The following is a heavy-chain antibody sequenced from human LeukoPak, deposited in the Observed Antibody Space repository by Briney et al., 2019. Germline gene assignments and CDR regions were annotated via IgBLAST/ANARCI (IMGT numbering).Heavy chain of an antibody. CDR3: ARGGSYYIY. CDR1: GFTFSSYS. J-gene: IGHJ4*02. CDR2: ISSSSSTI. D-gene: IGHD1-26*01. V-gene: IGHV3-48*01. Sequence: PGGSLRLSCAASGFTFSSYSMNWVRQAPGKGLEWVSYISSSSSTIYYADSVKGRFTISRDNAKNSHYLQMNSLRAEDTAVYYCARGGSYYIYWGQGTLVTVSS.